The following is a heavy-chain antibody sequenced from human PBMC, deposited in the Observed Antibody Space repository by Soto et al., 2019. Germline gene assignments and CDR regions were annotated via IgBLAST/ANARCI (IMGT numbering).Heavy chain of an antibody. CDR1: GFTFSSYA. D-gene: IGHD4-4*01. CDR2: ISYDGSNK. V-gene: IGHV3-30-3*01. CDR3: ARVSTVTTRYYYYYGMDV. Sequence: PGGSLRLSCAASGFTFSSYAMHWVRQAPGKGLEWVAVISYDGSNKYYADSVKGRFTISRDNSKNTLYLQMNSLRAEDTAVYYCARVSTVTTRYYYYYGMDVWGQGTTVTVSS. J-gene: IGHJ6*02.